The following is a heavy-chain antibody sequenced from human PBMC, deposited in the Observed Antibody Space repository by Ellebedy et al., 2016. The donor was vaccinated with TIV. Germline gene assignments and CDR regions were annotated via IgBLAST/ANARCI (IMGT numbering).Heavy chain of an antibody. CDR3: ARDGGSYSDFDY. CDR2: INPNSGGT. D-gene: IGHD1-26*01. V-gene: IGHV1-2*04. J-gene: IGHJ4*02. CDR1: GYTFTSHG. Sequence: AASVKVSCKASGYTFTSHGISWVRQAPGQGLEWMGWINPNSGGTNYAQKFQGWVTMTRDTSISTAYMELSRLRSDDTAVYYCARDGGSYSDFDYWGQGTLVTVSS.